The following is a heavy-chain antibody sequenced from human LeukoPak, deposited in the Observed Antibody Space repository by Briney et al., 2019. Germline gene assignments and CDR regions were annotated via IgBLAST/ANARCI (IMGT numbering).Heavy chain of an antibody. CDR1: GGSISSYY. CDR2: IYYSGST. Sequence: KPSETLSLTCTVSGGSISSYYWSWIRQPPGKGLEWIGYIYYSGSTNYNPSLKSRVTISVDTSKNQFSLKLSSVTAADTAVYYCAREACSGGSCYSDSWGQGTLVTVSS. D-gene: IGHD2-15*01. CDR3: AREACSGGSCYSDS. V-gene: IGHV4-59*08. J-gene: IGHJ4*02.